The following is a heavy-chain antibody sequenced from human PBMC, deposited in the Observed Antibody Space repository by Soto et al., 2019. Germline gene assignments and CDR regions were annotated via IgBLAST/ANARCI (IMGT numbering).Heavy chain of an antibody. V-gene: IGHV3-53*01. CDR2: IYSGGST. J-gene: IGHJ4*02. CDR3: ARGRGSSVFFDS. D-gene: IGHD2-15*01. CDR1: GFTVSRSY. Sequence: EVQLVESGGGLIQTGGSLRLSCAASGFTVSRSYMNWVRQAPGKGLEWVSVIYSGGSTYYADSVKGRFTISRDNSKNTLYLQMNSLSAEDTAVYYCARGRGSSVFFDSWGQGTQVTVSS.